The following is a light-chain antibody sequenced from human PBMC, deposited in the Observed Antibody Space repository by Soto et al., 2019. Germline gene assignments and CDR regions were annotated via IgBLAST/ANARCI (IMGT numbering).Light chain of an antibody. CDR1: NSDIGRYRF. CDR2: EVS. CDR3: TSYTGSRSLVL. J-gene: IGLJ3*02. Sequence: QTVLTQPASVSGSPGQSITISCIGTNSDIGRYRFVSWYQHHQGKAPKVIIYEVSNRPSGVSNRFSGSKSGNTASLTISGLQAEDEADYYCTSYTGSRSLVLFGGGTKVTVL. V-gene: IGLV2-14*01.